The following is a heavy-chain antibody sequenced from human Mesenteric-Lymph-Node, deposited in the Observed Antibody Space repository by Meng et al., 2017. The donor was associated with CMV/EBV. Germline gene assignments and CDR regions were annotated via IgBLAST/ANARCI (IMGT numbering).Heavy chain of an antibody. D-gene: IGHD1-14*01. CDR1: GYTFTSYD. J-gene: IGHJ4*02. CDR3: ATDGPTTMEPFKY. V-gene: IGHV1-8*01. CDR2: MNPNSGNT. Sequence: ASVKVSCKASGYTFTSYDINWVRQATGQGLEWMGWMNPNSGNTGYAQKFQGRVTMTRNTPISTAYMELSSLRSDDTAVYFCATDGPTTMEPFKYWGQGTLVTVSS.